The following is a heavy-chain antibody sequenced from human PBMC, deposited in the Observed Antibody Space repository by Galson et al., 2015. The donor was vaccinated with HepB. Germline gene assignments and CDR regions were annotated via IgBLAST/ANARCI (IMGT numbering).Heavy chain of an antibody. Sequence: SVKVSCKGSEYTFTSYYMHWVRQVPGQGLEWMGIINPSAGNTNYAQKFQGRVTMTRDTSTSTVFMELSSLRSEDTAVYFCARAALAFCGADCHLGYWGQGTLVTVSS. D-gene: IGHD2-21*02. CDR3: ARAALAFCGADCHLGY. CDR1: EYTFTSYY. CDR2: INPSAGNT. J-gene: IGHJ4*02. V-gene: IGHV1-46*01.